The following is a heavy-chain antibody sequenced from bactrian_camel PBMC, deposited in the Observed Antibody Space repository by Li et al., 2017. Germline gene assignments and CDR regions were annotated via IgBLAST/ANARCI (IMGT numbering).Heavy chain of an antibody. J-gene: IGHJ6*01. Sequence: VQLVESGGGSVQAGESLRLSCVASGYTFDKNCLGWFRQAPGKAREGVAGIGMAKSDTYYADSVKGRFTISQNNAKNTLYLQMNSLKPEDTAMYYCAGSHHHDCFSGSRSDSFGHWGLGTQVTVS. CDR2: IGMAKSDT. V-gene: IGHV3S63*01. D-gene: IGHD3*01. CDR3: AGSHHHDCFSGSRSDSFGH. CDR1: GYTFDKNC.